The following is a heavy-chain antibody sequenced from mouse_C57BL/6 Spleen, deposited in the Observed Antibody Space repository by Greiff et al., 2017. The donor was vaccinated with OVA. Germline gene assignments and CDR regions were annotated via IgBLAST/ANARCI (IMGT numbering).Heavy chain of an antibody. Sequence: QVQLQQSGAELVRPGTSVKVSCKASGYAFTNYLIEWVKQRPGQGLEWIGVINPGSGGTNYNEKFKGKATLTADKSSSTAYMQLSSLTSEDSAVYFCARWGLGRGFAYWGQGTLVTVSA. J-gene: IGHJ3*01. CDR2: INPGSGGT. V-gene: IGHV1-54*01. CDR3: ARWGLGRGFAY. D-gene: IGHD4-1*01. CDR1: GYAFTNYL.